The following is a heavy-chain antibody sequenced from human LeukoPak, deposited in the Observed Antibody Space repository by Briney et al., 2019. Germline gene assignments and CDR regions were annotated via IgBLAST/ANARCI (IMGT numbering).Heavy chain of an antibody. CDR2: ISSSSSYI. CDR1: GFTFSSYS. Sequence: PGGSLRLSCAASGFTFSSYSMNWVRQAPGKGLEWVSSISSSSSYIYYADSVKGRFTISRDNAKNSLYLQMNSLRAEDTAAYYCARATCSSTSCYFDYWGQGTLVTVSS. CDR3: ARATCSSTSCYFDY. D-gene: IGHD2-2*01. J-gene: IGHJ4*02. V-gene: IGHV3-21*01.